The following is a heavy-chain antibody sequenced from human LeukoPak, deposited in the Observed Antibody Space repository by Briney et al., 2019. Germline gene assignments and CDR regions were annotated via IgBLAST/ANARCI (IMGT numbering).Heavy chain of an antibody. CDR3: ARETTTLDY. J-gene: IGHJ4*02. Sequence: GRSLRLSCAASGFTFSSYGMHWARQAPGKGLEWVAVIWHDGSNKFYADSVRGRFTISIDNSKNTLYLQMNSLRAEDTAVYYCARETTTLDYWGQGTLVTVSS. CDR2: IWHDGSNK. V-gene: IGHV3-33*01. D-gene: IGHD1-26*01. CDR1: GFTFSSYG.